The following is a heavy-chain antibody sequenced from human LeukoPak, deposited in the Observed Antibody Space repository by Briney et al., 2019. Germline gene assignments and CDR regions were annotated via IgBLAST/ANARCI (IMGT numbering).Heavy chain of an antibody. Sequence: PGGSLRLSCAASGFTFSSSWMTWVRQASGKGLEWVANINQDGSEKYYVDSVRGRFTISRDNARNSLYLQMHSLRAEDTAVFYCTGHYGMNVWGQGTTVTVSS. CDR2: INQDGSEK. V-gene: IGHV3-7*01. CDR3: TGHYGMNV. CDR1: GFTFSSSW. J-gene: IGHJ6*02.